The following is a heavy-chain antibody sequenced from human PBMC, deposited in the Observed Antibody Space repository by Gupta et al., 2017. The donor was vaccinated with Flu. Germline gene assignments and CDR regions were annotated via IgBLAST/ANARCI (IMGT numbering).Heavy chain of an antibody. V-gene: IGHV3-7*01. CDR2: IKQDGSEK. J-gene: IGHJ4*02. CDR3: ARDRPDYGDYGVFDY. D-gene: IGHD4-17*01. Sequence: EVQLVESGGGLVQPGGSLRLSCAASGFTFSSYWMSWVRQAPGKGLEWVANIKQDGSEKYYVDSVKGRFTISRDNAKNSLYLQMNSLRAEDTAVYYCARDRPDYGDYGVFDYWGQGTLVTVSS. CDR1: GFTFSSYW.